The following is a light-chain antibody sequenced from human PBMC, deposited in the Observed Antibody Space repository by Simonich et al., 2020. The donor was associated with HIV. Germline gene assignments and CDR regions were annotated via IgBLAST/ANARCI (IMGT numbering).Light chain of an antibody. Sequence: EIVMTQSPATLSVSPGEGATLSCRASQSVSSNLAWYQQKPGQAPRLLIYGASTRATGIPARFSGSGSGTEFTLTISSMQSEDFVVYHCQQYNNWPNTFGQGTKLEIK. CDR2: GAS. CDR1: QSVSSN. CDR3: QQYNNWPNT. V-gene: IGKV3-15*01. J-gene: IGKJ2*01.